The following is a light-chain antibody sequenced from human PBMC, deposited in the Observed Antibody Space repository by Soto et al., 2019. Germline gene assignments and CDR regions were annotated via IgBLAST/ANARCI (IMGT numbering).Light chain of an antibody. CDR1: QSVSSSY. CDR2: GAS. CDR3: LQYGSSPYT. V-gene: IGKV3-20*01. Sequence: EIVLTQSPGTLSLSPGERATLSCRASQSVSSSYLAWYQQKPGQAPSPLIYGASSSATGIPDRFSGSGSGTDFTLTISRLEPEDFAVYYCLQYGSSPYTFGQGTKLEIK. J-gene: IGKJ2*01.